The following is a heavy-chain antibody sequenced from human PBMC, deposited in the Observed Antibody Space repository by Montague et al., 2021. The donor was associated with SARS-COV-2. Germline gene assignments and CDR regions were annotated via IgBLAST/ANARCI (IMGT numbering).Heavy chain of an antibody. J-gene: IGHJ4*02. V-gene: IGHV3-30*04. CDR1: GFSFSSSV. Sequence: RLSLSASGFSFSSSVMHWVRQAPGKGLEWVAVISYDGNIKNYMDSVKGRFTISRDNSKNTLYLQMNGLRPDDTAVYYCARGPHYCSGGDCFWGQGALVTVSS. CDR3: ARGPHYCSGGDCF. CDR2: ISYDGNIK. D-gene: IGHD2-15*01.